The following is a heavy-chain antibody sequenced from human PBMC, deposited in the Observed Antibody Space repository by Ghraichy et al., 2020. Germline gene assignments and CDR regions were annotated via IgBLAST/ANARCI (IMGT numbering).Heavy chain of an antibody. CDR3: ARGYSYDYGMDV. J-gene: IGHJ6*02. V-gene: IGHV3-48*03. CDR2: ISTTGSII. CDR1: GFTFSDYE. Sequence: SCAASGFTFSDYEMNWVRQAPGKGLEWLSYISTTGSIIHYADSVKGRFTLSRDNAENSLYLQMNSLRAEDTAVYYCARGYSYDYGMDVWGQGTTVTVSS. D-gene: IGHD5-18*01.